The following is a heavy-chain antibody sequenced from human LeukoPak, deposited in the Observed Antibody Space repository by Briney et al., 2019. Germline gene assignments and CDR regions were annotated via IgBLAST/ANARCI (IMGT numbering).Heavy chain of an antibody. CDR3: ARSHPRYCTNCGMDV. J-gene: IGHJ6*02. D-gene: IGHD2-8*01. V-gene: IGHV1-8*01. CDR1: GYTFTSYD. Sequence: ASVKVSCKASGYTFTSYDINWVRQATGQGLERMGWMNPNSGNTGYAQKFQGRVTMTRNTSISTAYMELSSLRSEDTAVYYCARSHPRYCTNCGMDVWGQGTTVTVSS. CDR2: MNPNSGNT.